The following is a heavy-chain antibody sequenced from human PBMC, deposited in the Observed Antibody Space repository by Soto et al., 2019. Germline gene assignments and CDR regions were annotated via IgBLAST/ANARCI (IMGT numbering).Heavy chain of an antibody. CDR2: ISYDGSNK. V-gene: IGHV3-30*18. D-gene: IGHD1-7*01. Sequence: GGSLRLSCAASGFTFSSYGMHWVRQAPGKGLEWVAVISYDGSNKYYADSVKGRFTISRDNSKNTLYLQMNSLRAEDTAVYYCAKDVRNYRYDAFDIWGQGTMVTVSS. CDR3: AKDVRNYRYDAFDI. J-gene: IGHJ3*02. CDR1: GFTFSSYG.